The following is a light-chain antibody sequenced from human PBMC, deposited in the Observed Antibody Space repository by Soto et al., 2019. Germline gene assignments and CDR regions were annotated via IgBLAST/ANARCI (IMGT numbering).Light chain of an antibody. Sequence: DIQMTQSPSSLSASVGDRVTITCRTSQTINNYLNWYQQKPGKAPRLLIYAASTLHSGAPSRFTGSGSGTDFTLTISSLQHEYFATYYCQQSYTTPRTFGQGTKVEIK. J-gene: IGKJ1*01. V-gene: IGKV1-39*01. CDR1: QTINNY. CDR2: AAS. CDR3: QQSYTTPRT.